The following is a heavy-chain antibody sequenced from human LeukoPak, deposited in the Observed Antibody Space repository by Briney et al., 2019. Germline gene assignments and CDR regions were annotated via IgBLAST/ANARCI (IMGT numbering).Heavy chain of an antibody. D-gene: IGHD3-22*01. Sequence: GRSLRLSCAVSGFTFSDYTAHWVRQAPGKGMEWVAVISYDGDNKYYGDSVKGRFTISRDNSKNTLYLQMNSLRAEDTAVYYCAREWLDFDYWGQGTLVTVSS. CDR1: GFTFSDYT. J-gene: IGHJ4*02. CDR3: AREWLDFDY. V-gene: IGHV3-30-3*01. CDR2: ISYDGDNK.